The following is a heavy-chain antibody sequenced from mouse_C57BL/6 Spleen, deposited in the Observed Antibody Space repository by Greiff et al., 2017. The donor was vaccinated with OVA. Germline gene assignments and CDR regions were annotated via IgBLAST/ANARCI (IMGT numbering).Heavy chain of an antibody. CDR1: GYAFSSSW. J-gene: IGHJ2*01. V-gene: IGHV1-82*01. D-gene: IGHD3-3*01. CDR2: IYPGDGDT. Sequence: QVQLQQSGPELVKPGASVKISCKASGYAFSSSWMNWVKQRPGKGLEWIGRIYPGDGDTNYNGKFKGKATLTADKSSSTAYMQLSSLTSEDSAVYCCAREGDGYYFDYWGQGTTLTVSS. CDR3: AREGDGYYFDY.